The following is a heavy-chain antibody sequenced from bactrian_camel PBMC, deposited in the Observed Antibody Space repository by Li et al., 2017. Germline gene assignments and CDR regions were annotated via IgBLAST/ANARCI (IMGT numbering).Heavy chain of an antibody. Sequence: QLVESGGGSVQAGGSLRLSCASSGSIYGTLCMGWVRQAPGKEREGVAAISPGSGRRYYGDSVKGRFDISQDNTKNVLYLEMNNLQPEDTAMYYCAARQPCRVWLGYEDPGEYNIWGQGTQVTVS. CDR2: ISPGSGRR. V-gene: IGHV3S40*01. J-gene: IGHJ4*01. CDR1: GSIYGTLC. D-gene: IGHD5*01. CDR3: AARQPCRVWLGYEDPGEYNI.